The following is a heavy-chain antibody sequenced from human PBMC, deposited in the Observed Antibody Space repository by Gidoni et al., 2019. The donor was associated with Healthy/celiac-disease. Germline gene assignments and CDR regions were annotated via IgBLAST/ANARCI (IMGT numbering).Heavy chain of an antibody. V-gene: IGHV3-48*04. CDR1: GFTFSSYS. J-gene: IGHJ3*02. CDR2: ISSSSSTI. Sequence: EVQLVESRGGLVQPGGSLRLSCAASGFTFSSYSMNWVRQAPGKGLEWVSYISSSSSTIYYADAVKGRFTISRDNAKNSLYLQMNSLRAEDTAVYYCARVWAVTKFEAFDIWGQGTMVTVSS. D-gene: IGHD4-17*01. CDR3: ARVWAVTKFEAFDI.